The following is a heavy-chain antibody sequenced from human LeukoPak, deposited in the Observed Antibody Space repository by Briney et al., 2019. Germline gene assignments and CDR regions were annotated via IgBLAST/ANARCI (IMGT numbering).Heavy chain of an antibody. D-gene: IGHD3-22*01. Sequence: PGGSLRLSCAASGFTVSNYWMSWVRQAPGKGLEWLANINQDGSEIYYVDSVKGRFTISRDNGKNSLYLQINSLRADDTAVYYCARDQGSMIVVRTTTWFFDPWGRGTLVTVSS. CDR2: INQDGSEI. V-gene: IGHV3-7*01. J-gene: IGHJ2*01. CDR3: ARDQGSMIVVRTTTWFFDP. CDR1: GFTVSNYW.